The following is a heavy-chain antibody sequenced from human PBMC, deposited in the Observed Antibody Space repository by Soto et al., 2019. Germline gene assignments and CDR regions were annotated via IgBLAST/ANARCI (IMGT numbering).Heavy chain of an antibody. D-gene: IGHD3-22*01. V-gene: IGHV1-18*01. CDR3: ASCKDYYDSSGYYFPFDY. CDR1: GYIFTSYG. CDR2: ISAYNGNT. Sequence: ASVKVSCKASGYIFTSYGISWVRQAPGQGLEWMGWISAYNGNTNYAQKLQGRVTMTTDTSTSTAYMELRSLRSDDTAVYYCASCKDYYDSSGYYFPFDYWGQGTLVTVS. J-gene: IGHJ4*02.